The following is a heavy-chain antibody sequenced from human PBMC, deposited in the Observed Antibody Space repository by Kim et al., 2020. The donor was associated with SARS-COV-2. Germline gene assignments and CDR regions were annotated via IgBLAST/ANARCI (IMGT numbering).Heavy chain of an antibody. CDR2: ISAYNGNT. D-gene: IGHD3-22*01. V-gene: IGHV1-18*01. CDR3: ATPGDYAQLDYYDSSGYYPLDY. J-gene: IGHJ4*02. CDR1: GYTFTSYG. Sequence: ASVKVSCKASGYTFTSYGISWVRQAPGQGLEWMGWISAYNGNTNYAQKLQGRVTMTTDTSTSTAYMELRSLRSDDTAVYYCATPGDYAQLDYYDSSGYYPLDYWGQGTLVTVSS.